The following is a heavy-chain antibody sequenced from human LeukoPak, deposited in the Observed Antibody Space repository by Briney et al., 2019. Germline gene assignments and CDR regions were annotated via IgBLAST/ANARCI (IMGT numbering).Heavy chain of an antibody. CDR1: GASVSSSGYY. V-gene: IGHV4-61*08. CDR3: GRETIAATGTSVFFDY. J-gene: IGHJ4*02. Sequence: SETLSLTCTVSGASVSSSGYYWSWIRQPPGKGLEWIGYIYHSGSTNYNPSLKSRVTISVDTSMNQFSLKLTSMTAADTAVYYCGRETIAATGTSVFFDYWGQGTLVTVSS. CDR2: IYHSGST. D-gene: IGHD6-13*01.